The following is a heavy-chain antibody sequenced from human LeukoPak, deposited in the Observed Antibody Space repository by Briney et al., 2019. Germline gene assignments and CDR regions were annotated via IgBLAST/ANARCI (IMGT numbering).Heavy chain of an antibody. J-gene: IGHJ3*02. Sequence: PSETLSLTCTVSGGSISSYYWSWIRQPPGKGLEWIGYIYYSGSTNYNPSLKSRVTISVDTSKNQFSLKLSSVTAADTAVYYCARSCSGGSCYLGLDAFDIWGQGTMVTVSS. CDR1: GGSISSYY. CDR3: ARSCSGGSCYLGLDAFDI. V-gene: IGHV4-59*01. CDR2: IYYSGST. D-gene: IGHD2-15*01.